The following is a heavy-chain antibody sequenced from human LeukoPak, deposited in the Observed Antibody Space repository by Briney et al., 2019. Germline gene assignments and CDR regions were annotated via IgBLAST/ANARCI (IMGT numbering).Heavy chain of an antibody. Sequence: TGGSLRLSCAASGFTFSDYYMSWIRQAPGKGLEWVSYISSSGTTIYYADSVKGRFTISRDNAENSLYLQMNSLRAEDTAVYYCARRVAAAGSTGLRYIDVWGKGTTVTVSS. CDR3: ARRVAAAGSTGLRYIDV. CDR1: GFTFSDYY. CDR2: ISSSGTTI. V-gene: IGHV3-11*04. J-gene: IGHJ6*03. D-gene: IGHD6-13*01.